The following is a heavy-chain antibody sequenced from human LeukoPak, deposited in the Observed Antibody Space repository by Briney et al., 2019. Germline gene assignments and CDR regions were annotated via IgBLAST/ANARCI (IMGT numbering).Heavy chain of an antibody. J-gene: IGHJ6*03. CDR2: ISSSGSTI. D-gene: IGHD1-14*01. CDR1: GFTFSDYY. V-gene: IGHV3-11*01. Sequence: PGGSLRLSCAASGFTFSDYYTSWIRQAPGKGLEWVSYISSSGSTIYYADSVKGRFTISRDNAKNSLYLQMNSLRAEDTAVYYCARDHRTPGGSYYYYYMDVWGKGTTVTISS. CDR3: ARDHRTPGGSYYYYYMDV.